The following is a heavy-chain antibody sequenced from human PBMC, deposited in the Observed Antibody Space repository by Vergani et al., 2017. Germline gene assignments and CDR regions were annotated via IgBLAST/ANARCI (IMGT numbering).Heavy chain of an antibody. D-gene: IGHD3-9*01. CDR2: IYPADSDT. V-gene: IGHV5-51*03. CDR3: ARDGLYYDILSGSYYGMDV. J-gene: IGHJ6*02. CDR1: EYSFGNYW. Sequence: EVELVQSGPEMRKPGESLKISCKGSEYSFGNYWIGWVRQMPGKGLEWMGIIYPADSDTRYSPSFQGQVTISADKSISTAFLQWDSLKASDTAMYYCARDGLYYDILSGSYYGMDVWGQGTTVTVSS.